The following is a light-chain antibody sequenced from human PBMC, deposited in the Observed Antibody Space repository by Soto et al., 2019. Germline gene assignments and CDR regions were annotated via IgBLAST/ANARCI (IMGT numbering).Light chain of an antibody. Sequence: QSVLTQPPSVSAAPGQKVTISCSGSSSNIGNNYVSWYKQLPGTAPKLLIYENNKRPSGIPDRFSGYKSGTSATLGITGLQTGDEADYYCGTWDSSLSAGRVFGGGTQLTVL. CDR2: ENN. J-gene: IGLJ3*02. CDR1: SSNIGNNY. CDR3: GTWDSSLSAGRV. V-gene: IGLV1-51*02.